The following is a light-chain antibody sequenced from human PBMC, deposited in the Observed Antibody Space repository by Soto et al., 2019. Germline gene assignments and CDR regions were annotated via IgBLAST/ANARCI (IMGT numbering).Light chain of an antibody. CDR3: QQYKDWSTK. CDR2: SAS. J-gene: IGKJ1*01. V-gene: IGKV3-15*01. CDR1: QSLSTT. Sequence: EIVMTQSPATLSVSPGERATLSCRASQSLSTTVAWYHQKSGQAPRLLIYSASIRATGVPARFSGSGSVTDSTITITSLKSEDFGVYYCQQYKDWSTKFGQATKVEIK.